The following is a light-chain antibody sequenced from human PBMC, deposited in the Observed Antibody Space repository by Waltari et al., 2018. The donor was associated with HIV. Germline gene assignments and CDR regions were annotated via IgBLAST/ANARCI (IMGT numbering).Light chain of an antibody. J-gene: IGKJ1*01. CDR2: WAS. Sequence: DIVMTQSPDSLAVSLGERATINCKSSQSVLYRSNNKEYLAWYQQKPGQPPKLLIYWASTRESGVPDRFSGSGSGTDFTLSISSLLAEDVAVYYCQQYYSTPWTFGQGTRVKSN. CDR3: QQYYSTPWT. CDR1: QSVLYRSNNKEY. V-gene: IGKV4-1*01.